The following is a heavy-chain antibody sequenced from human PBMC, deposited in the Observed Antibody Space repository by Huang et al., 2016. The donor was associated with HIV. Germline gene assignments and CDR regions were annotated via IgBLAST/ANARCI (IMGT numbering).Heavy chain of an antibody. V-gene: IGHV4-39*01. D-gene: IGHD4-17*01. J-gene: IGHJ6*03. CDR2: IYYIGNC. CDR1: GGSISSSSYY. Sequence: QLQLQESGPGLVKPSESLSLTCTVSGGSISSSSYYWGWIRQSPGKGLEWNGSIYYIGNCYYNPALKSRVTMSVYRSSNQFSLKMHSVTAADTAVYYCASRTTVTTTSNYHYFYMDVWGKGTTVIVSS. CDR3: ASRTTVTTTSNYHYFYMDV.